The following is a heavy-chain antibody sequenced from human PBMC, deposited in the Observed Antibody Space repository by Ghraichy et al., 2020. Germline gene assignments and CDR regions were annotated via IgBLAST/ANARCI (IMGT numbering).Heavy chain of an antibody. V-gene: IGHV4-30-2*01. CDR2: IYHSGST. D-gene: IGHD3-9*01. CDR3: ARASDILTGYLVLDY. Sequence: SETLSLTCAVSGGSISSGGYSWSWIRQPPGKGLEWIGYIYHSGSTYYNPSLKSRVTISVDRSKNQFSLKLSSVTAADTAVYYCARASDILTGYLVLDYWGQGTLVTVSS. J-gene: IGHJ4*02. CDR1: GGSISSGGYS.